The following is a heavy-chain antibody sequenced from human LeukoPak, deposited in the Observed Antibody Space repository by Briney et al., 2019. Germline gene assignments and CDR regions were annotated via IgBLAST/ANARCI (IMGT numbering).Heavy chain of an antibody. Sequence: GGSLRLSCAASGFTFSSYEMNWVRQAPGKGLEWVSYISSSGSTIYYADSVKDRFTISRDNAKNSLYLQMNSLRAEDTAVYYCARGIAARPKDYGMDVWGQGTTVTVSS. CDR1: GFTFSSYE. V-gene: IGHV3-48*03. CDR3: ARGIAARPKDYGMDV. J-gene: IGHJ6*02. CDR2: ISSSGSTI. D-gene: IGHD6-6*01.